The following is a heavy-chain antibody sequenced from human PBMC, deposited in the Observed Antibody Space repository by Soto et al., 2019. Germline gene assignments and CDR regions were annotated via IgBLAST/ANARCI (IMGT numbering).Heavy chain of an antibody. Sequence: NPSETLSLTCTVSGGSISSYYWSWIRQPPGKELERIGYIYYSGSTNYNPFLKSRVTISVDTSKNQFSLKLSSVTAADTAVYYCARGRIAAAGTTEGHYYYYMDVWGKGTTVTVSS. D-gene: IGHD6-13*01. J-gene: IGHJ6*03. CDR1: GGSISSYY. CDR3: ARGRIAAAGTTEGHYYYYMDV. V-gene: IGHV4-59*01. CDR2: IYYSGST.